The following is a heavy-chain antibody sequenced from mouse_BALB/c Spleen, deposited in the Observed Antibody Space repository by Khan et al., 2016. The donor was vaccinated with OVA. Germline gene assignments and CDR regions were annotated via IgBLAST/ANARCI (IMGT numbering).Heavy chain of an antibody. CDR3: ARQGGIYDGPFDY. Sequence: EVQLVESGGGLVKPGGSLKLSCEASGFTFNNYAMSWVRQTPEKRLEWVETVSSGGSYTYYPDSVKGRLAISRENAKNTLYLQMSSLRSEDTAMYYCARQGGIYDGPFDYWGQGTTLTVSS. CDR2: VSSGGSYT. J-gene: IGHJ2*01. CDR1: GFTFNNYA. D-gene: IGHD2-3*01. V-gene: IGHV5-9-3*01.